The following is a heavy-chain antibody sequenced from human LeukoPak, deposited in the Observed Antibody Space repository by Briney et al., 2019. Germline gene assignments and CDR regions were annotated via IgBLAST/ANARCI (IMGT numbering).Heavy chain of an antibody. CDR3: AVGLNVVVVPAAISDPYYFDY. CDR2: IIPIFGTA. CDR1: GGTFSSYA. D-gene: IGHD2-2*01. V-gene: IGHV1-69*13. Sequence: SVKVSCKASGGTFSSYAISWVRQAPGQGLEWMGGIIPIFGTANYAQKFQGRVTITADESTSTAYMELSSLRSEDTAVYYCAVGLNVVVVPAAISDPYYFDYWGQGTLVTVSS. J-gene: IGHJ4*02.